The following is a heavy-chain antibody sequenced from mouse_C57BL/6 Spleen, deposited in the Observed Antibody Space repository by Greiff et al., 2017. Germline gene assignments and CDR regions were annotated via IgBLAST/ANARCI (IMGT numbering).Heavy chain of an antibody. D-gene: IGHD1-1*01. CDR1: GFSLTSYG. V-gene: IGHV2-2*01. Sequence: QVQLKESGPGLVQPSQSLSITCTVSGFSLTSYGVHWVRQSPGKGLEWLGVIWSGGSTDYNAAFISRLSISKDNSKSQVFFKMNSLQADDTAIYYCARITTVVASYYFDYWGQGTTLTVSS. J-gene: IGHJ2*01. CDR3: ARITTVVASYYFDY. CDR2: IWSGGST.